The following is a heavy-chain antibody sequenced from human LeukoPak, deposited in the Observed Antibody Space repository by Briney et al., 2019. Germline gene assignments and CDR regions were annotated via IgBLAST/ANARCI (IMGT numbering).Heavy chain of an antibody. D-gene: IGHD4-11*01. Sequence: VASVKVSCKASGYTFTVYYMHWVRQAPGQGLEWMGWINPNSGGTNYAQNFQGRVPMTRDTSISTAYMELSRLRSDDTAVYYCARALSRQIRDYLVFGYWGQGTLVTVSS. CDR1: GYTFTVYY. CDR3: ARALSRQIRDYLVFGY. V-gene: IGHV1-2*02. CDR2: INPNSGGT. J-gene: IGHJ4*02.